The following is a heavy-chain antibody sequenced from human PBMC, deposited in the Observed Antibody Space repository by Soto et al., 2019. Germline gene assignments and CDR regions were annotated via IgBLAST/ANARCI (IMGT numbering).Heavy chain of an antibody. CDR1: GYTFTGYY. CDR2: INPNSGGT. D-gene: IGHD2-21*02. V-gene: IGHV1-2*02. J-gene: IGHJ4*02. Sequence: SVKGSCKASGYTFTGYYMHWGRQAPVQGLEWMGWINPNSGGTNYAQKFQGRVTMTRDTSISTAYMELSRLRSDDTAVYYCARDRSPSCGGDCSNDYWGQGTLVTVSS. CDR3: ARDRSPSCGGDCSNDY.